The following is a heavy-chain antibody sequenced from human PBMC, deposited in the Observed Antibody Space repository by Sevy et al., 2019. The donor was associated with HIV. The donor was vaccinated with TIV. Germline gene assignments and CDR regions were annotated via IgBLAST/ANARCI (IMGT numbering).Heavy chain of an antibody. J-gene: IGHJ4*02. CDR1: GFTFANHA. V-gene: IGHV3-30*04. D-gene: IGHD2-8*01. CDR3: PRDPCTDGACFRSGYFDY. CDR2: ISFDGRNE. Sequence: GGSLRLSCAASGFTFANHAIHWVRQAPGKGLEWVAIISFDGRNEHYAASVKGRFSISRDNSKNTVDLQMTRLRSEDAAVYYCPRDPCTDGACFRSGYFDYWGQGTLVTVSS.